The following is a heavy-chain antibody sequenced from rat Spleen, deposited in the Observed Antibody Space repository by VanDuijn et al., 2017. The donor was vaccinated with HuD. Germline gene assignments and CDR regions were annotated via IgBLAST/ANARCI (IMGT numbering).Heavy chain of an antibody. CDR3: ARDGYFDGYY. CDR2: INYDGSST. CDR1: GFTFSNYG. Sequence: EVQLVESGGGLVQPGRSLKLSCAASGFTFSNYGMAWVRQAPTKGLEWVATINYDGSSTYYRDSVKGRFTISRDNAKSTLYLQMDSLRSEDTATYFCARDGYFDGYYWGQGVMVTVSS. V-gene: IGHV5-29*01. J-gene: IGHJ2*01. D-gene: IGHD1-12*03.